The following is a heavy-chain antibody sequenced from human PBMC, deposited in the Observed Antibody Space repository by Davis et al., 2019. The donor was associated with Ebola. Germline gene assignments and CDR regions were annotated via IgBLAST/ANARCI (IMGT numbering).Heavy chain of an antibody. CDR3: ARGGGQVYYYGSGRYYYGMDV. J-gene: IGHJ6*02. D-gene: IGHD3-10*01. Sequence: SETLSLTCAVYGGSFSGYYWSWIRQPPGKGLEWIGEINHSGSTNYNPFLKSRVTISVDTSKNQFSLKLSSVTAADTAVYYCARGGGQVYYYGSGRYYYGMDVWGQGTTVTVSS. CDR2: INHSGST. V-gene: IGHV4-34*01. CDR1: GGSFSGYY.